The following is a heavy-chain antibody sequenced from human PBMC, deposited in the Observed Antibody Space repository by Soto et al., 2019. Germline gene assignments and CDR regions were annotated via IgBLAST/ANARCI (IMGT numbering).Heavy chain of an antibody. CDR3: AHRRTVRDAFDI. CDR2: IYWDDEK. Sequence: QITLKESGPTLVKPTQTLTLTCTFSGFSLSTSGVGVGWIRQPPGKALEWLALIYWDDEKRYSPSLKSRLTITKDTSKNQVVLTMTNMDPVDTATYYCAHRRTVRDAFDIWGQGTMVTVSS. V-gene: IGHV2-5*02. CDR1: GFSLSTSGVG. D-gene: IGHD4-17*01. J-gene: IGHJ3*02.